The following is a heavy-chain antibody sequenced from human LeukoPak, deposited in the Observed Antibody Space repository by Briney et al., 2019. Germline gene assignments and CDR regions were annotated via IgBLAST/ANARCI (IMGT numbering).Heavy chain of an antibody. J-gene: IGHJ5*02. CDR2: IDKKDKGYATAT. CDR3: TRDSGAYNWFDP. V-gene: IGHV3-73*01. Sequence: GGSLRLSCAASGFTFSGSAIHWVRQSSGKGLEWVGQIDKKDKGYATATAYAASVKGRFTISRDDSINTAYLQMKSLKTEDTALYYCTRDSGAYNWFDPWGQGTLVTVPS. D-gene: IGHD1-26*01. CDR1: GFTFSGSA.